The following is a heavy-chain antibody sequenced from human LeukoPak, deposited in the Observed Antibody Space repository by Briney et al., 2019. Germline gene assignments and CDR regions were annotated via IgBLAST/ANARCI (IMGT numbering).Heavy chain of an antibody. CDR1: GGTFSSYA. D-gene: IGHD6-13*01. V-gene: IGHV1-69*04. CDR2: IIPILGIA. J-gene: IGHJ4*02. Sequence: SVKVSCKASGGTFSSYATSWVRQAPGQGLEWMGRIIPILGIANYAQKFQGRVTITADKSTSTAYMELSSLRSEDTAVYYCARDPGIAAAGRYYFDYWGQGTLVTVSS. CDR3: ARDPGIAAAGRYYFDY.